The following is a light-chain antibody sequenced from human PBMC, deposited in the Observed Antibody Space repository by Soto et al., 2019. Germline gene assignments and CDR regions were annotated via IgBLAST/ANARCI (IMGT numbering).Light chain of an antibody. V-gene: IGKV3-20*01. CDR3: QQYGSSGT. CDR1: QSVSNNY. J-gene: IGKJ1*01. CDR2: GAS. Sequence: DIKLTQSPCTLTLSPGERATLSCRASQSVSNNYLAWYEQKPGQAPRHLVYGASNRATGSPDRFSGSGSGTDFTLTTSRLEPEDFAVYYCQQYGSSGTFGKGTKVDIK.